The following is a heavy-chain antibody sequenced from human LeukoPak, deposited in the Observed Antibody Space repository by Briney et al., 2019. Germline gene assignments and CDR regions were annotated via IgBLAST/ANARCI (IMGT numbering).Heavy chain of an antibody. CDR1: GFTFSSYA. V-gene: IGHV3-23*01. Sequence: GGSLRLSCAASGFTFSSYAMNWVRQAPGKGLEWVSGMSGSGVSPYYADSVKGRFTMSRDNSKNTLYLQMNSLRAEDTAIYYCAKANSPYYYDSSGYSTFDYWGQGTLVTVSS. CDR3: AKANSPYYYDSSGYSTFDY. J-gene: IGHJ4*02. D-gene: IGHD3-22*01. CDR2: MSGSGVSP.